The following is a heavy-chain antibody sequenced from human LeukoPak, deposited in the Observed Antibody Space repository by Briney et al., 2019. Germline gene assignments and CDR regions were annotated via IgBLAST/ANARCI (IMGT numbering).Heavy chain of an antibody. J-gene: IGHJ4*02. Sequence: PGGSLRLSCATSGLTFSMSAMHWVRLAPRKGLDWVAGISFVGGNKVYADSVKGRFSISRDNSKNPLYLQMNGLGLDDTAVYFCARGRAGIAAAGFDYWGQGTLVTVSS. CDR1: GLTFSMSA. D-gene: IGHD6-13*01. V-gene: IGHV3-30-3*01. CDR2: ISFVGGNK. CDR3: ARGRAGIAAAGFDY.